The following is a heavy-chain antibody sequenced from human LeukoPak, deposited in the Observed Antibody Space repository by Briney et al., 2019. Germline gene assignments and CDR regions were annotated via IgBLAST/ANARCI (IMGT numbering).Heavy chain of an antibody. V-gene: IGHV5-51*01. D-gene: IGHD6-19*01. CDR2: IYPGDSDT. Sequence: GESLKISCKTSGYIFTTYWIGWLRQMPGRGLEWMALIYPGDSDTRYSPSFRGQVTISADKSITTAYLQWRSLKASDTAIYYCARLHPYTTGWYVGADYWGQGTLVSVSS. CDR1: GYIFTTYW. J-gene: IGHJ4*02. CDR3: ARLHPYTTGWYVGADY.